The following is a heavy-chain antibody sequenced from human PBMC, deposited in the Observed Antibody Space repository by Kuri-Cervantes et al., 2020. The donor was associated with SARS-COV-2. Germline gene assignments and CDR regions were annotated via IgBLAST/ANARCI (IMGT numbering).Heavy chain of an antibody. D-gene: IGHD3-3*01. CDR3: ARMRSITIFGVVITFFDY. Sequence: GGSLRLSCAASGFTFSSYAMSWVRQAPGKGLEWVSAISGSGGSTYYADSVKGRFTISRDNSKNTLYLQMNSLRAEDTAVYYCARMRSITIFGVVITFFDYWGQGTLVTVSS. CDR1: GFTFSSYA. CDR2: ISGSGGST. J-gene: IGHJ4*02. V-gene: IGHV3-23*01.